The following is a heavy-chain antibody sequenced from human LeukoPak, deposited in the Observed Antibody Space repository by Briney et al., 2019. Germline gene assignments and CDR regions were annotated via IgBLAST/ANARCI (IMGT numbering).Heavy chain of an antibody. D-gene: IGHD3-22*01. CDR2: IYHSGST. CDR1: GGSISSGGYS. Sequence: PSETLSLTCAVSGGSISSGGYSWSWIRQPPGKGLEWIGYIYHSGSTYYNPSLKSRVTISVDRSKNQFSLKLSSVTAADTAVYYCARVYYDSSGSDYWGQGTLVTVSS. CDR3: ARVYYDSSGSDY. J-gene: IGHJ4*02. V-gene: IGHV4-30-2*01.